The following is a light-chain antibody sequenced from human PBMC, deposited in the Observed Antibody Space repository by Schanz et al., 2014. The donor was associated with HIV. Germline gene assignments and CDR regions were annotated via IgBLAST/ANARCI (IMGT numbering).Light chain of an antibody. J-gene: IGKJ2*01. CDR1: QGISTY. V-gene: IGKV1-9*01. CDR3: QQYGSSPYT. CDR2: AAS. Sequence: IQLTQSPSSLSASVGDRVTITCRASQGISTYLAWYQQKPGRPPKLLIYAASTLQGGVPFRFSGSGSGTDFALTISSLQPEDFAVFYCQQYGSSPYTFGQGTQLEIK.